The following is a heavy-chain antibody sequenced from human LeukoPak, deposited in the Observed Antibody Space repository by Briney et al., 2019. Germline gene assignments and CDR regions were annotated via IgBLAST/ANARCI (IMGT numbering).Heavy chain of an antibody. V-gene: IGHV3-30*02. CDR2: IRYDGSNK. CDR3: AKCIFLLAARPTGLGY. Sequence: GGSLRLSCAASGFTFSSYGMHWVRQAPGKGLEWVAFIRYDGSNKYYADSVKGRFTISRDNSKNTLYLQMNSLRAEDTAVYYCAKCIFLLAARPTGLGYWGQGTLVTVSS. D-gene: IGHD6-6*01. J-gene: IGHJ4*02. CDR1: GFTFSSYG.